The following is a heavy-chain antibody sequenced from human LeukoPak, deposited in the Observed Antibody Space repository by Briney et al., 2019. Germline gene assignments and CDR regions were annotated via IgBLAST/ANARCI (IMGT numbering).Heavy chain of an antibody. D-gene: IGHD6-19*01. J-gene: IGHJ4*02. CDR2: IYSGGST. CDR3: ARDLRGWFDY. CDR1: GFTVSSNY. Sequence: GGSLRLSCAASGFTVSSNYMSWVRQAPGKGLEWVSVIYSGGSTYYADSVKGRFAISRDNSKNTLYLQMNSLRAEDTAVYYCARDLRGWFDYWGQGTLVTVSS. V-gene: IGHV3-66*01.